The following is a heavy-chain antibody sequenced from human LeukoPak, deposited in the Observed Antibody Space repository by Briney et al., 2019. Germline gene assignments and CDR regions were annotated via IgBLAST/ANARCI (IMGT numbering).Heavy chain of an antibody. CDR3: ARVFGSLGYCSGGSCHPDDY. J-gene: IGHJ4*02. Sequence: ASVKVSCKASGYTFTSYDINWVRQATGQGLEWMGWMNPNSGNTGYAQKFQGRVTMTRNTSISTAYMELSSLRSEDTAVYYCARVFGSLGYCSGGSCHPDDYWGQGTLVTVSS. CDR1: GYTFTSYD. CDR2: MNPNSGNT. D-gene: IGHD2-15*01. V-gene: IGHV1-8*01.